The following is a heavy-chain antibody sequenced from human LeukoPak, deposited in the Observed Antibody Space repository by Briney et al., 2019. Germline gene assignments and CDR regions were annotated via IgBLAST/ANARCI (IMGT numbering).Heavy chain of an antibody. CDR3: AKTPEQQLAPLVDV. CDR1: GFTFSSYG. Sequence: GGSLRLSCAASGFTFSSYGMHWVRQAPGKGLEWVAFIRYDGSNKYYADSVKGRFTISRDNSKNTLYLQMNSLRAEDTAVYYCAKTPEQQLAPLVDVWGKGTTVTVSS. V-gene: IGHV3-30*02. J-gene: IGHJ6*04. D-gene: IGHD6-13*01. CDR2: IRYDGSNK.